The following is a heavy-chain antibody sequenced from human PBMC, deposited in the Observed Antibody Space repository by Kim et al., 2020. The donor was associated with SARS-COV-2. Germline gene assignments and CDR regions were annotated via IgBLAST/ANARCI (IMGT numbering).Heavy chain of an antibody. Sequence: GGSLRLSCAASGFTVNNFAMSWVRQAPGKGLEWVSAISVNGKNLYYADSVRGRFTISRDSSKNTLSLQMNSLRADDTALYYCARDQGASATDAYHFDHWGQGTLLIVSS. CDR1: GFTVNNFA. CDR2: ISVNGKNL. D-gene: IGHD6-13*01. J-gene: IGHJ4*02. V-gene: IGHV3-23*01. CDR3: ARDQGASATDAYHFDH.